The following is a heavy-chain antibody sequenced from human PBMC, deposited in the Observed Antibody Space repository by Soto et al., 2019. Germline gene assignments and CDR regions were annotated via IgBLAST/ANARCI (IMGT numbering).Heavy chain of an antibody. CDR2: IYYSVST. V-gene: IGHV4-59*01. J-gene: IGHJ4*02. CDR1: GGSISSYY. Sequence: PSETLSLTCTVSGGSISSYYWSWIRQPPGKGLEWIGYIYYSVSTNYNPSLKSRVTISVDTSKNQFSLKLSSVTAADTAVYYCARSRGGYFYYWGQGTLVTVSS. D-gene: IGHD3-16*01. CDR3: ARSRGGYFYY.